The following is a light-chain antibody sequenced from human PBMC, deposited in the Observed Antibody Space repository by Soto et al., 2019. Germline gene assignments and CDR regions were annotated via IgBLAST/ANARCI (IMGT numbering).Light chain of an antibody. V-gene: IGLV2-11*01. J-gene: IGLJ1*01. CDR3: SSYSSSSTFYV. CDR1: SSDVGGYNY. Sequence: QSALTQPRSVSGSPGQSVTISCTGTSSDVGGYNYVSWYQQHPGKAPKLIIHDVNKRPSGVPERFSGSKSGNTASLTISGLRAEDEADYYCSSYSSSSTFYVFGGGTKVTVL. CDR2: DVN.